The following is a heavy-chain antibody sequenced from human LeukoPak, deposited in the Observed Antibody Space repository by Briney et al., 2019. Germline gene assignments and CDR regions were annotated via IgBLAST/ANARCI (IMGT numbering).Heavy chain of an antibody. CDR3: AAHYYDSSGYYFSAFDI. J-gene: IGHJ3*02. D-gene: IGHD3-22*01. Sequence: SETLSLTCTVSGGSISSYYWSWIRQPPGKGLEWIGYIYYSGSTNYNPSLKSRVTISVDTSKNQFSLKLSSVTAADTAVYYCAAHYYDSSGYYFSAFDIWGQGTMVTVSS. CDR1: GGSISSYY. CDR2: IYYSGST. V-gene: IGHV4-59*08.